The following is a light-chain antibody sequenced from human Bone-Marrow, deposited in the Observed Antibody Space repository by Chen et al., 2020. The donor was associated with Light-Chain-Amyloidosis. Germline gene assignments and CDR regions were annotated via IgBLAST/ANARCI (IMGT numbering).Light chain of an antibody. CDR1: NMGSPR. CDR3: QVWDRSSDRPV. J-gene: IGLJ3*02. CDR2: DDS. V-gene: IGLV3-21*02. Sequence: SYVLTQPSSVSVAPGQTATIACGGNNMGSPRGHWYQQTPGQAPLLAVYDDSDRPSGIPERLSGSNSGNTATLTISRVEAGDEADYYCQVWDRSSDRPVFGGGTKLTVL.